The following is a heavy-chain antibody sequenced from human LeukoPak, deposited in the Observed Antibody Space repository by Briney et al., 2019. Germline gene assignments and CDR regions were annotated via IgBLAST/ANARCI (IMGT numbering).Heavy chain of an antibody. CDR2: MSYSGIN. D-gene: IGHD3-10*01. CDR1: GGSIRSYF. Sequence: PAETLCLTCSVSGGSIRSYFWSWIRQTPGKGLEWIGFMSYSGINNYNLSLKSRVTISLATARNQFSLRLNFVTAAATAIYYCTREEGAWGYGSSGFDSWGQGILVTVSS. V-gene: IGHV4-59*13. J-gene: IGHJ4*02. CDR3: TREEGAWGYGSSGFDS.